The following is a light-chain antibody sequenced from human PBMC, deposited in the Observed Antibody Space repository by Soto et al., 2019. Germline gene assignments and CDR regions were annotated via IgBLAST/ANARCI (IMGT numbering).Light chain of an antibody. CDR1: QNIGKW. CDR3: HQYDSDRT. Sequence: QLTQSPSTLSASVGDRVTITCRASQNIGKWLAWYQQKPGKAPNLLISDASRLESGVPPRFRGRGSGTNFTLAISSLQPDDFATYYCHQYDSDRTFGQGTKVDLK. J-gene: IGKJ1*01. V-gene: IGKV1-5*01. CDR2: DAS.